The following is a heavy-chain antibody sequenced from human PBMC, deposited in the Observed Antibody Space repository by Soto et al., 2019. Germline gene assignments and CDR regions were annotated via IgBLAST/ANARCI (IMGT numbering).Heavy chain of an antibody. Sequence: QVQLQESGPGLVKPSQTLSLTCTVSGGSISSGDYYWSWIRQPPGKGLEWIGYIYYSGSTYYNPSLKSLVTISVDTSKNQFSLKLSFVTAADTAVYYCARGLRSTVTTYWYFDLWGRGTLVTVSS. CDR3: ARGLRSTVTTYWYFDL. CDR1: GGSISSGDYY. CDR2: IYYSGST. D-gene: IGHD4-17*01. J-gene: IGHJ2*01. V-gene: IGHV4-30-4*01.